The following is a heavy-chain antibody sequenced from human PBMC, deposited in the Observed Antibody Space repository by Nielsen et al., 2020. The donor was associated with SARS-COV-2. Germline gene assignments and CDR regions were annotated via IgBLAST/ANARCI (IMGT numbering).Heavy chain of an antibody. Sequence: GESLKISCAASGFTFSNYAMSWVRQAPGKGLEWVSTISGGSGNTYYADSVKGRFTISRDNAKNSLYLQMNSLRAEDTAVYYCARGYSSGWYWDAFDIWGQGTMVTVSS. V-gene: IGHV3-21*01. CDR2: ISGGSGNT. J-gene: IGHJ3*02. D-gene: IGHD6-19*01. CDR3: ARGYSSGWYWDAFDI. CDR1: GFTFSNYA.